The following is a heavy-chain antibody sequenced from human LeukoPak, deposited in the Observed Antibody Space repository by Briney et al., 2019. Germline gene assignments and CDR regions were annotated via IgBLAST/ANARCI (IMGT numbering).Heavy chain of an antibody. CDR1: GGSISSYY. CDR2: IYYSGST. Sequence: SETLSHTCTVSGGSISSYYWSWIRQPPGKGLEWIGYIYYSGSTNYNPSLKSRVTISVDTSKNQFSLKLSSVTAADTAVYYCARGGYYNWFDPWGQGTLVTVSS. D-gene: IGHD1-1*01. J-gene: IGHJ5*02. CDR3: ARGGYYNWFDP. V-gene: IGHV4-59*01.